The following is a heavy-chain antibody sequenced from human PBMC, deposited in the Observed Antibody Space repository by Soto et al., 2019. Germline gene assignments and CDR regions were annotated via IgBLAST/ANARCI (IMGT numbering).Heavy chain of an antibody. J-gene: IGHJ4*02. D-gene: IGHD5-12*01. Sequence: SETLSLTCSVSGGSISSDYWNWIRQLPGKGLEWIGYIYNSGSTDYNLPLKSRVTISVDTSKNQFSLRLNSVTAADTAVYYCGRGLRGDPYGYAWDYWGQGTPVTVSS. CDR1: GGSISSDY. CDR3: GRGLRGDPYGYAWDY. V-gene: IGHV4-59*01. CDR2: IYNSGST.